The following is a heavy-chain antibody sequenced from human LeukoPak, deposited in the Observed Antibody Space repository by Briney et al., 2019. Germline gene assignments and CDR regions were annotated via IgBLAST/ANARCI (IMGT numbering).Heavy chain of an antibody. CDR2: IYYSGST. CDR1: GGSISSSSYY. D-gene: IGHD4-17*01. V-gene: IGHV4-39*02. Sequence: SETLSLTCTVSGGSISSSSYYWGWIRQPPGKGLEWIGSIYYSGSTYYNPSLKSRVTISVDTSKNQFSLKLSSVTAADTAVYYCAIETCGDSVDYWGQGTLVTVSS. J-gene: IGHJ4*02. CDR3: AIETCGDSVDY.